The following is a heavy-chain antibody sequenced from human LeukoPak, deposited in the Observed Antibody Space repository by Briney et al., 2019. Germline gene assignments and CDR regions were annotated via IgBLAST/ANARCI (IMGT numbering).Heavy chain of an antibody. V-gene: IGHV3-48*04. Sequence: GGSLRLSCAASGFTFSSYNMNWVRQAPGKGLEWVSYISSSSTTIYYADSVKGRFTISRDNAKNSLYLQMNSLRAEDTAVYYCAKVGGYSYGTPYYYYYMDVWGKGTTVTVSS. CDR3: AKVGGYSYGTPYYYYYMDV. D-gene: IGHD5-18*01. J-gene: IGHJ6*03. CDR1: GFTFSSYN. CDR2: ISSSSTTI.